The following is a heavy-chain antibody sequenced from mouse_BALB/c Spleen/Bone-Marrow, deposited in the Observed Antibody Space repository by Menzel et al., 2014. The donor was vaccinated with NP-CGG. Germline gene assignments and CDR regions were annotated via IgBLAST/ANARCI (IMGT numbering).Heavy chain of an antibody. J-gene: IGHJ2*01. CDR2: INPSTGYT. Sequence: VKLMESGAEQAKPGASVKMSCKASGYTFTSYWMHWVKQRPGQGLEWIGYINPSTGYTEYNQKFKDKATLTANKSSSTAYMQLSSLTSEDSAVYYCASTTVVDYWGQGTTLTVSS. D-gene: IGHD1-1*01. V-gene: IGHV1-7*01. CDR3: ASTTVVDY. CDR1: GYTFTSYW.